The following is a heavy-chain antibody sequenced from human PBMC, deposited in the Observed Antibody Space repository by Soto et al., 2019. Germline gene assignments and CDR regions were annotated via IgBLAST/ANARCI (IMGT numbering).Heavy chain of an antibody. CDR2: IYYSGST. CDR3: ARPYYGSGSYYNYYYYGMDV. CDR1: GGSISSISYY. D-gene: IGHD3-10*01. Sequence: SETLSLTCTVYGGSISSISYYWGWIRQPPGKGLEWIGSIYYSGSTYYNPSLKSRVTISVDTSKNQFSLKLSSVTAADTAVYYCARPYYGSGSYYNYYYYGMDVWGQGTTVTVSS. J-gene: IGHJ6*02. V-gene: IGHV4-39*01.